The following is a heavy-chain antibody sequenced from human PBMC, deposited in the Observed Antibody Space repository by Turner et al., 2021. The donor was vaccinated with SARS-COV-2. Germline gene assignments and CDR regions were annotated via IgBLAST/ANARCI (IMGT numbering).Heavy chain of an antibody. V-gene: IGHV2-5*01. CDR1: GFTLSTSPVG. CDR3: VHDFHSDDRGPRGVGGDAYDI. J-gene: IGHJ3*02. Sequence: QITLKESGPTLVKPTQTLTLTCSFSGFTLSTSPVGVGWIRQPPGKAPEWLAGIYWNGDERYSPSLRTRLTISKDTAKNHVVLNMTNMEPVDTATYYCVHDFHSDDRGPRGVGGDAYDIWGQGTMVTISS. CDR2: IYWNGDE. D-gene: IGHD3-10*01.